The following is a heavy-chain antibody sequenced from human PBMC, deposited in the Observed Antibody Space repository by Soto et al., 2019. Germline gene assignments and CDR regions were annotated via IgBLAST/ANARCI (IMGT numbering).Heavy chain of an antibody. J-gene: IGHJ6*02. V-gene: IGHV3-23*01. D-gene: IGHD3-22*01. Sequence: GGSLRLSCAPSGFTFSSYAVRCLRQAPGKGLEWVSSISGRGGSTYYADYVKGRFTIFRDNSKNTLYVQMHSLRAEDTAVYYCAKRPGFSGSGYYPEVYYSGMDVWGQGTTVTVSS. CDR2: ISGRGGST. CDR1: GFTFSSYA. CDR3: AKRPGFSGSGYYPEVYYSGMDV.